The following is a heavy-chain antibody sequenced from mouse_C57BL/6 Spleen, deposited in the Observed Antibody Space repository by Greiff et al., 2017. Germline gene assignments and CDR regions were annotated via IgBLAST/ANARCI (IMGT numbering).Heavy chain of an antibody. Sequence: QVQLQQPGAELVMPGASVKLSCKASGYTFTSYWMHWVKQRPGQGLEWIGEIDPSDSYTNYNQKFKGKSTLTVDKSSSTAYMQLSSLTSEDSAVYYCASQYYEGYYAMDYWGQGTSVTVSS. CDR2: IDPSDSYT. CDR3: ASQYYEGYYAMDY. CDR1: GYTFTSYW. J-gene: IGHJ4*01. D-gene: IGHD1-1*01. V-gene: IGHV1-69*01.